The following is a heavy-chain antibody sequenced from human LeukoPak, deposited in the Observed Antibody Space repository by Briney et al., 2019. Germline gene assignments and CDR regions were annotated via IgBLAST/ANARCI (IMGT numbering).Heavy chain of an antibody. J-gene: IGHJ4*02. CDR2: IYYSGST. CDR1: GGPISSSSYY. Sequence: SETLSLTCTVSGGPISSSSYYWGWIRQPPGKGLEWIGSIYYSGSTYYNPSLKSRVTISVDTSKNQFSLKLSSVTAADTAVYYCARDLVAGIAVAGNFDYWGQGTLVTVSS. D-gene: IGHD6-19*01. CDR3: ARDLVAGIAVAGNFDY. V-gene: IGHV4-39*07.